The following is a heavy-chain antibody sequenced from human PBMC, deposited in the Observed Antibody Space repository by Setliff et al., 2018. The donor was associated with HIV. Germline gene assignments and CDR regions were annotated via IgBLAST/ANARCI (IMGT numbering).Heavy chain of an antibody. D-gene: IGHD2-8*01. CDR1: GTTFSTYL. Sequence: GASVKVSCKASGTTFSTYLFTWVRQAPGQGFEWMGGIIPILGTEKYAQKFHGRVTLTADMSTNTDYMELRSLTSEDTAVYYWARDRLTAGGYCTAARFDDAFDIWCQGTTVTVSS. CDR2: IIPILGTE. J-gene: IGHJ3*02. CDR3: ARDRLTAGGYCTAARFDDAFDI. V-gene: IGHV1-69*10.